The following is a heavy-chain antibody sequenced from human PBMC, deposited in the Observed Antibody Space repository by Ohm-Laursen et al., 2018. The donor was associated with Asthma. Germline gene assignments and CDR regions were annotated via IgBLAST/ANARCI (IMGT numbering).Heavy chain of an antibody. D-gene: IGHD5-12*01. J-gene: IGHJ4*02. Sequence: SLRLSCAASGFTFSSYAMSWVRQAPGKGLEWVSGISGSGGSTYYADSVKGRFTISRDSAKNSLYLQMNSLRAEDTAVYYCGRGLRNSGSDNYWGQGTLVTVSS. CDR2: ISGSGGST. CDR1: GFTFSSYA. CDR3: GRGLRNSGSDNY. V-gene: IGHV3-23*01.